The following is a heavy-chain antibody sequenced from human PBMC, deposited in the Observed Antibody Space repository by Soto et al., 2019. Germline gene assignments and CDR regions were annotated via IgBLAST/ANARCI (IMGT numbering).Heavy chain of an antibody. Sequence: SETLSLTCTVSGGSIRSYYWRWIRHPPGKGLEWIGYIYYSGSTNYNPSLRSRVTISVDTSKNQFSLKLSSETAADTAVYYCARSYSGSSSRLDPWVQGTLFTVSP. V-gene: IGHV4-59*01. CDR2: IYYSGST. D-gene: IGHD1-26*01. CDR1: GGSIRSYY. CDR3: ARSYSGSSSRLDP. J-gene: IGHJ5*02.